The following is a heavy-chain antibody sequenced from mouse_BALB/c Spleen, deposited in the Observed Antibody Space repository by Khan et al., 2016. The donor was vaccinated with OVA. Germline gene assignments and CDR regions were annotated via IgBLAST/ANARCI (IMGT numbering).Heavy chain of an antibody. J-gene: IGHJ3*01. CDR2: VSTGGSYT. D-gene: IGHD1-1*01. CDR3: TRLTYYYESEGFDY. CDR1: GFTFSTYG. V-gene: IGHV5-6*01. Sequence: EVELVESGGDLVKPGGSLKLSCAASGFTFSTYGMSWVRQTPDKRLEWVATVSTGGSYTYYPDSVKGRFTISRDNAKNTLYLQMSSLKSEDKAMFDCTRLTYYYESEGFDYWGQGTLVTVSA.